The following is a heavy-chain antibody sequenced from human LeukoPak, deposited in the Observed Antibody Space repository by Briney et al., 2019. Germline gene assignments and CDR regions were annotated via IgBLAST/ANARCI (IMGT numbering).Heavy chain of an antibody. CDR2: INQDATKE. J-gene: IGHJ4*02. Sequence: GGSLRLSCAASGFTVSNYWMTWVSQAPGKGLEWVAVINQDATKEYYMYSVKARFTISRDNAKNSVSLQMNSLRAEDTAVYYCVRDGGVSGYDLLDYWGQGTLVTVSS. V-gene: IGHV3-7*01. CDR3: VRDGGVSGYDLLDY. D-gene: IGHD5-12*01. CDR1: GFTVSNYW.